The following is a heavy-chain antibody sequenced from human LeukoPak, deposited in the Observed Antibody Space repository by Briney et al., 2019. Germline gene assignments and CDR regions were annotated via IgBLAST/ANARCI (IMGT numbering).Heavy chain of an antibody. CDR1: GFTFSSYS. J-gene: IGHJ5*02. V-gene: IGHV3-21*01. D-gene: IGHD6-13*01. CDR2: ISSSSSYI. Sequence: GGSLRLSCAASGFTFSSYSMNWVRQAPGKGLEWVSSISSSSSYIYYADSVKGRFTISRDNAKNSLYLQMNSLRAEGTAVYYCARAGIAAALKPNWFDPWGQGALVTVSS. CDR3: ARAGIAAALKPNWFDP.